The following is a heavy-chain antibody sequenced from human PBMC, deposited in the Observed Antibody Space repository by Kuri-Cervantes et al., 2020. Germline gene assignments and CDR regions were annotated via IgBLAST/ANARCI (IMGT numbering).Heavy chain of an antibody. CDR2: ISSSSSYI. J-gene: IGHJ2*01. CDR3: ARDREGIAAADWYFDL. V-gene: IGHV3-21*01. D-gene: IGHD6-13*01. Sequence: ETLSLTCAASGFTFSSYSMNWVRQAPGKGLEWVSSISSSSSYIYYADSVKGRFTISRDNAKNSLYLQMNSLRAEDTAVYYCARDREGIAAADWYFDLWGRGTLVTVSS. CDR1: GFTFSSYS.